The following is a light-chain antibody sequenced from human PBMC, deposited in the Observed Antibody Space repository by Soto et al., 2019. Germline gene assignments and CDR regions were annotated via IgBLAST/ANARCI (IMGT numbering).Light chain of an antibody. CDR2: GAS. J-gene: IGKJ4*01. V-gene: IGKV3-15*01. CDR1: QSVSSN. CDR3: QQYNNWPPLT. Sequence: EIVMTQSPATLSVSPGERATLSCRASQSVSSNLAWYQQKPGQAHRLLIYGASTRATGIPARFSGSGSGTEFTLTISSLQSEDFAVYYCQQYNNWPPLTFGGGTEVEIK.